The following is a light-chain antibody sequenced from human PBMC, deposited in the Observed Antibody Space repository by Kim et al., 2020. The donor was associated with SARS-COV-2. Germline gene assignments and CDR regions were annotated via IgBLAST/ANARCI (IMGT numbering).Light chain of an antibody. V-gene: IGKV1-5*01. CDR3: QQYDTYS. J-gene: IGKJ1*01. CDR1: QSILSW. Sequence: DIQMTQSPSTLSASVGDRVTITCRASQSILSWLAWYQQRPGKAPRLLIYDASSLESGVPPRFSGSGSGTEFTLTISSLQPDDSATYYCQQYDTYSFGQGTKVEIK. CDR2: DAS.